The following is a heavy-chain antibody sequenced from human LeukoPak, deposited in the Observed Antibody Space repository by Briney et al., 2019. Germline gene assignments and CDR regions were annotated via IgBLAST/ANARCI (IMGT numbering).Heavy chain of an antibody. J-gene: IGHJ4*02. CDR2: IYTVASTP. D-gene: IGHD1-26*01. CDR1: XFTFSSXW. V-gene: IGHV3-74*01. Sequence: PGGSLXXXXXXXXFTFSSXWXHWVRQAPGKGFLCVSLIYTVASTPSYADSVKRPFTISRDNTKNTLYLQMNSLRAEDTAVYYCARDGSLPDYWGQGTLVTVSS. CDR3: ARDGSLPDY.